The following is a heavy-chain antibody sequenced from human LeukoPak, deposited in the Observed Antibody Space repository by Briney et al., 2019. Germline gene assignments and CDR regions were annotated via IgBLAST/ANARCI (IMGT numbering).Heavy chain of an antibody. CDR2: INPGDSDT. CDR3: ATTGYSSHWEYY. J-gene: IGHJ4*02. V-gene: IGHV5-51*01. D-gene: IGHD6-13*01. Sequence: GESLKISFKVSGYSLTSYWIGWARRMPGKGVEWVGIINPGDSDTRYSPSFQGQVTISLDKSITTAFLQWNSLEASDTAIYYCATTGYSSHWEYYWGQGTLVTVSS. CDR1: GYSLTSYW.